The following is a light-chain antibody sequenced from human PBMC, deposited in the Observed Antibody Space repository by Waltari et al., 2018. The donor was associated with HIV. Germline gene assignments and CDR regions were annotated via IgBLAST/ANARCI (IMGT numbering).Light chain of an antibody. CDR1: SSNILSKY. Sequence: QSVLTQPPSASGTPWQRVTIYCTGSSSNILSKYAYLYQQLPGTAPKLLIYRNKQRPSGVPDRFSGSKSGTSASLAISGLRSEDEADYYCAAWDDSLSGLHWVFGGGTKLTVL. J-gene: IGLJ3*02. CDR3: AAWDDSLSGLHWV. V-gene: IGLV1-47*01. CDR2: RNK.